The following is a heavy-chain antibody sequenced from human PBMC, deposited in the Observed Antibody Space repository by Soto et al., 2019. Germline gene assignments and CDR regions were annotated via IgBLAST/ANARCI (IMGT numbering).Heavy chain of an antibody. J-gene: IGHJ3*02. CDR3: TTDASLYGAPSFDAFDI. Sequence: PGGSLRLSCAAAGFTFSSAWMSWGLQAGGKGLEWVGRIKSKTDGGTTDYAAPVKGRFTISRDDSKNTLYLQMNSLKTEDTAVYYCTTDASLYGAPSFDAFDIWGQGTMVTVSS. V-gene: IGHV3-15*01. D-gene: IGHD4-17*01. CDR1: GFTFSSAW. CDR2: IKSKTDGGTT.